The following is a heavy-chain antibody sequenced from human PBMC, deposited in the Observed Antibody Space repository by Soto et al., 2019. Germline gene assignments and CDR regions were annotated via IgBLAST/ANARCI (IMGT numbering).Heavy chain of an antibody. D-gene: IGHD3-10*01. Sequence: GGSLRLSCAASGFTFSSYEMNWVRQAPGKGLEWVSYISSSGSTIYYADSVKGRFTISRDNAKNSLYLQMNSLRAEDTAVYYCARDYYGSGNQYFDYWGQGTLVTVSS. CDR2: ISSSGSTI. V-gene: IGHV3-48*03. CDR1: GFTFSSYE. CDR3: ARDYYGSGNQYFDY. J-gene: IGHJ4*02.